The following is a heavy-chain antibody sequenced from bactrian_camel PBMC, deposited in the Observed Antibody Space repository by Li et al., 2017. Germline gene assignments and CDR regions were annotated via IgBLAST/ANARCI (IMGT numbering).Heavy chain of an antibody. D-gene: IGHD2*01. J-gene: IGHJ4*01. Sequence: HVQLVESGGGLVRPEGSLRLSCATSGFTSSYYWMYWVRQAPKKGLEWVSTINTDGDTTNYSDSVKGRFTISRDNEKNVVYLQVGSLKPSDTAVYFCAADRLVCLTTNPRRSGPTGARGPRSPSP. V-gene: IGHV3S1*01. CDR2: INTDGDTT. CDR1: GFTSSYYW. CDR3: AADRLVCLTTNPRRSGPT.